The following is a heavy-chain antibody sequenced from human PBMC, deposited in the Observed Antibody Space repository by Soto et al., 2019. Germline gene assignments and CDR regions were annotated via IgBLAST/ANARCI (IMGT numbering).Heavy chain of an antibody. CDR1: GFTFSDYY. CDR3: VKGRNWASGSDY. Sequence: GESLRLSCAASGFTFSDYYMSWIRQAPGKGLEWVSYINSRSSSTNYADSVKGRFTISRDNAKNLLYLQMSSLTVEDTAVYYCVKGRNWASGSDYRGQGTLVTVSS. J-gene: IGHJ4*02. CDR2: INSRSSST. D-gene: IGHD7-27*01. V-gene: IGHV3-11*05.